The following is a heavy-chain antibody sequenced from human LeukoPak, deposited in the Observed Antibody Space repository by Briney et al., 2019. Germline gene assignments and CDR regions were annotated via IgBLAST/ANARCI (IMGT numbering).Heavy chain of an antibody. CDR3: ARDVMGDGGWYGSDAFDI. V-gene: IGHV3-21*01. CDR1: GFTFSSYS. D-gene: IGHD6-19*01. Sequence: AGGSLRLSCAASGFTFSSYSMNWARQAPGKGLEWVSSISSSSSYIYYADSVKGRFTISRDNAKNSLYLQMNSLRAEDTAVYYCARDVMGDGGWYGSDAFDIWGQGTMVTVSS. CDR2: ISSSSSYI. J-gene: IGHJ3*02.